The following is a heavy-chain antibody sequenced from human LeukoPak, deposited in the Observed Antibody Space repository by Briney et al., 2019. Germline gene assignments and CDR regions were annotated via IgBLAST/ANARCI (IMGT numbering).Heavy chain of an antibody. Sequence: PSETLSLTCTVSGGSISSYYWSWIRQPPGKGLEWIGYIYYSGSTNYSPSLKSRVTMSVDTSKNQFSLKLSSVTAADTAVYYCARAWYRYSRVDWGQGTLVTVSS. CDR2: IYYSGST. CDR1: GGSISSYY. D-gene: IGHD6-13*01. J-gene: IGHJ4*02. CDR3: ARAWYRYSRVD. V-gene: IGHV4-59*08.